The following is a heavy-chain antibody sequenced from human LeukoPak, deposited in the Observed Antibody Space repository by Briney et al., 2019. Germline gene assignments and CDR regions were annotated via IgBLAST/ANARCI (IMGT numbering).Heavy chain of an antibody. V-gene: IGHV3-23*01. Sequence: GGSLRLSCAASGFTFSSYAMSWVRQAPGKGLEWVSAISGSGGSTYYADSVKGRFTISRDNSKNTLYLQMNSLRAEDTAVYYCAKSVLRYCSSTSCYLADYWGQGTLVTVSS. CDR1: GFTFSSYA. D-gene: IGHD2-2*01. CDR3: AKSVLRYCSSTSCYLADY. J-gene: IGHJ4*02. CDR2: ISGSGGST.